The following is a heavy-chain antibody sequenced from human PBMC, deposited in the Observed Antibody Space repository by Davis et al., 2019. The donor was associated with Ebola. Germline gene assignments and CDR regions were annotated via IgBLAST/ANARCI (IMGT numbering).Heavy chain of an antibody. V-gene: IGHV4-39*01. CDR2: IYYSGST. D-gene: IGHD3-22*01. J-gene: IGHJ2*01. Sequence: SETLSLTCTVSGGSISGSTYYWGWIRQPPGKGLEWIASIYYSGSTYYNPSLKSRVTISVDTSKNQFSLRLSSVTAADTAVYYCARHSYYYDSSGYFSGYWYFDLWGRGTLVTVSS. CDR3: ARHSYYYDSSGYFSGYWYFDL. CDR1: GGSISGSTYY.